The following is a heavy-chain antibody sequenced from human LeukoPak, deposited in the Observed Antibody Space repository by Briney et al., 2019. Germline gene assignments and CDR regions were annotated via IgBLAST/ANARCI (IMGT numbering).Heavy chain of an antibody. CDR1: GFTFSDYA. J-gene: IGHJ4*02. V-gene: IGHV3-23*01. D-gene: IGHD3-10*01. CDR3: AKRDSKGDLDY. Sequence: GGSLRLSCAASGFTFSDYALGWVRQAPGRGLEWVSAISGSGGSTYYADSVKGRFTISRDNSKNTLYLQMNSLRAEDTAVYYCAKRDSKGDLDYWGQGTLVTVSS. CDR2: ISGSGGST.